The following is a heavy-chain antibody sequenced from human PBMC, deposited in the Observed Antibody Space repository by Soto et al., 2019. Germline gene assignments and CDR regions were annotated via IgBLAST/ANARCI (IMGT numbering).Heavy chain of an antibody. CDR2: VKQDGSKT. Sequence: GGSLRLFFETTGFPLRDSWMSRMGQAAGKWLEWLGNVKQDGSKTYYVDSVKRRFVITRDTTNTSVFLQMNSLTVDATADYFWESQRNYGEHDYWGRGTRVTFSS. CDR3: ESQRNYGEHDY. CDR1: GFPLRDSW. V-gene: IGHV3-7*01. J-gene: IGHJ4*02. D-gene: IGHD4-17*01.